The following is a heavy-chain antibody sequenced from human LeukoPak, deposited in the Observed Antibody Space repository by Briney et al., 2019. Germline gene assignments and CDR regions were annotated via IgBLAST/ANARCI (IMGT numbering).Heavy chain of an antibody. CDR3: ARGRAFFD. V-gene: IGHV4-34*01. CDR2: INQSGST. CDR1: GVAISRGGYA. D-gene: IGHD3-3*02. J-gene: IGHJ4*02. Sequence: SETLSLTCAVSGVAISRGGYASNWIRQPPGKGLEWIGEINQSGSTNYNPSLKSRVTISFDTSKNQFSLKLSSVTAADTAVYYCARGRAFFDWGQGTLVTVSS.